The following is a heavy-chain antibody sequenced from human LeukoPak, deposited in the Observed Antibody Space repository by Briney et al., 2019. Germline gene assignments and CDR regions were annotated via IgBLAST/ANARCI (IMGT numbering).Heavy chain of an antibody. Sequence: SETLSLTCTVSGGSISSYYWNWIRQPPGKGLEWIAYIYYSGNTNYNPSLKSRVTISVDTSKNQFSLKLSSVTAADTAVYYCARVLVRGVNPSGYFDYWGQGTLVTVSS. CDR1: GGSISSYY. V-gene: IGHV4-59*12. J-gene: IGHJ4*02. CDR2: IYYSGNT. CDR3: ARVLVRGVNPSGYFDY. D-gene: IGHD3-10*01.